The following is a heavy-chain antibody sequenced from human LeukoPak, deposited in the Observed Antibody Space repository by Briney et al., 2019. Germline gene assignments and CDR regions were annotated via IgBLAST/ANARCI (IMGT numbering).Heavy chain of an antibody. J-gene: IGHJ4*02. V-gene: IGHV4-34*01. D-gene: IGHD6-19*01. CDR1: GGSFSGYY. CDR2: INHSGST. CDR3: ARGQSDIAVAGTRGNFDY. Sequence: PSETLSLTCAVYGGSFSGYYWSWIRQPPGKGLEWIGEINHSGSTNYNPSLKSRVTISVDTSKNRFSLKLSSVTAADTAVYYCARGQSDIAVAGTRGNFDYWGQGTLVTVSS.